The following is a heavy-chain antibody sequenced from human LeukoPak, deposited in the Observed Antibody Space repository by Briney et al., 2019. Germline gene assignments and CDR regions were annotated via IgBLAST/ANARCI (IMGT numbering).Heavy chain of an antibody. CDR1: GFTFDDYA. CDR3: AKATIFGVVTTLMDV. CDR2: ISWNSGSI. J-gene: IGHJ6*02. D-gene: IGHD3-3*01. Sequence: GGSLRLSCAASGFTFDDYAMHWVRQAPGKGLEWVSGISWNSGSIGYADSVKGRFTISRDNAKNSLYLQMNSLRAEDTALYYCAKATIFGVVTTLMDVWGQGTTVTVSS. V-gene: IGHV3-9*01.